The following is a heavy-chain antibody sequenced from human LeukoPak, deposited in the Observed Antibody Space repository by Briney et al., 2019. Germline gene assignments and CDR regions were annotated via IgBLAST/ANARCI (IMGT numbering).Heavy chain of an antibody. CDR1: GFTFSSYA. D-gene: IGHD6-19*01. J-gene: IGHJ4*02. Sequence: GGSLRLSCAASGFTFSSYAMSWVRQAPGKGLEWVSVISGSGGSTYYADSVKGRFTISRDNSKDTLYLQMNSLRAEDTAVYYCARYRLVWLPAPVFDYWGPGTQVTVSS. CDR3: ARYRLVWLPAPVFDY. CDR2: ISGSGGST. V-gene: IGHV3-23*01.